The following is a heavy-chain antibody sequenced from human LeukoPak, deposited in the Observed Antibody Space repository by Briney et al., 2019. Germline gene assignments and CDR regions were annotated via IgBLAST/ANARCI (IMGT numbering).Heavy chain of an antibody. CDR1: GYSFTSYW. CDR2: IYPGDSDT. CDR3: ARNYYYMDV. Sequence: GESLQISCKASGYSFTSYWIGWVRQMPGKGLEWMAIIYPGDSDTRYSPSFQGQVTTSADKSISTAYLHWSSLKASDTAMYYCARNYYYMDVWGKGTTVTVSS. J-gene: IGHJ6*03. V-gene: IGHV5-51*01.